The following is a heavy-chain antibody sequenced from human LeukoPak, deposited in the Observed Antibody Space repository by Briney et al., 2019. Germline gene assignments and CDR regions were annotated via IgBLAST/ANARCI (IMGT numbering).Heavy chain of an antibody. CDR1: GGTFSSYA. D-gene: IGHD1-26*01. CDR3: ASPSGIVGATPFDY. V-gene: IGHV1-69*04. J-gene: IGHJ4*02. Sequence: GASVKVSCKASGGTFSSYAISWVRPAPGQGLEWMGRIIPILGIANYAQKFQGRVTITADKSTSTAYMELSSLRSEDTAVYYCASPSGIVGATPFDYWGQRTLVTVSS. CDR2: IIPILGIA.